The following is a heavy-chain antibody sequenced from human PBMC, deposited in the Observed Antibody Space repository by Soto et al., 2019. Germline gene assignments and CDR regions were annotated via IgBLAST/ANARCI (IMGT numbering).Heavy chain of an antibody. J-gene: IGHJ4*02. V-gene: IGHV4-34*01. CDR2: INHSGST. Sequence: SETLSLTCAVYGGSFSGYYWSWIRQPPGKGLEWIGEINHSGSTNYNPSLKSRVTISVDTSKNQFSLKLSSVTAADTAVYYCARHNAASAYDYWGQGTLVTVSS. D-gene: IGHD6-25*01. CDR3: ARHNAASAYDY. CDR1: GGSFSGYY.